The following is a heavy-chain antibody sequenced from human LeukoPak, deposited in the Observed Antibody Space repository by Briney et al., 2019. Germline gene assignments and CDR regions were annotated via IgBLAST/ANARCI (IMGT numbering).Heavy chain of an antibody. CDR2: INHSGST. CDR1: GGSFSGYY. Sequence: PSETLSLTCAVYGGSFSGYYWSWIRQPPGKGLEWIGEINHSGSTNYNPSLKSRVTISVDTSKNQFSLQLNSVTPEDTAVYYCATEYSGYGMDVWGQGTTVTVSS. J-gene: IGHJ6*02. CDR3: ATEYSGYGMDV. V-gene: IGHV4-34*01. D-gene: IGHD3-10*01.